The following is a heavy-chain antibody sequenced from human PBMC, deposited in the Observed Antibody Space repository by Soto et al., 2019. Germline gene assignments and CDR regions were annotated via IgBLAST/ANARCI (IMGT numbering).Heavy chain of an antibody. CDR2: IKQDGSHK. D-gene: IGHD3-10*01. CDR3: AKVGSMFRGVDSDY. V-gene: IGHV3-7*03. J-gene: IGHJ4*02. CDR1: GFTFSSFW. Sequence: PGGSLRLACVTSGFTFSSFWMSWARQAPGKGLEWVANIKQDGSHKYYVSSVKGRFTISRDNSKNTLYLQMNSLRVEDTAVYYCAKVGSMFRGVDSDYWGQGTPVTVSS.